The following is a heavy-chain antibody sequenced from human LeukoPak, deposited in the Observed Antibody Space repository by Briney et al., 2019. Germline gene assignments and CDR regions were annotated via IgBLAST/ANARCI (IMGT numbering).Heavy chain of an antibody. J-gene: IGHJ6*02. CDR1: GFTFSSYS. D-gene: IGHD5-24*01. CDR3: ARMALDGMDV. V-gene: IGHV3-21*01. Sequence: GGSLRLSCAASGFTFSSYSMNWVRQAPGKGLEWVSSISSSSSYIYCADSVKGRFTISRDNSKNTLYLQMNSLRAEDTAVYYCARMALDGMDVWGQGTTVTVSS. CDR2: ISSSSSYI.